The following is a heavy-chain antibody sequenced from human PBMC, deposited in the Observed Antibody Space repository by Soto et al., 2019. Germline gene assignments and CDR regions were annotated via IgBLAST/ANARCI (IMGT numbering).Heavy chain of an antibody. CDR2: ISGSGGST. CDR1: GFTFSSYA. CDR3: AKDSGGFGVVIPTNYFDY. Sequence: EVQLLESGGGLVQPGGSLRLSCAASGFTFSSYAMSWVRQAPGKGLEWVSAISGSGGSTYYADSVKGRFTISRDNSRNTLYLQMNSVRAEDTAVYYCAKDSGGFGVVIPTNYFDYWGQGTLVTVSS. D-gene: IGHD3-3*01. J-gene: IGHJ4*02. V-gene: IGHV3-23*01.